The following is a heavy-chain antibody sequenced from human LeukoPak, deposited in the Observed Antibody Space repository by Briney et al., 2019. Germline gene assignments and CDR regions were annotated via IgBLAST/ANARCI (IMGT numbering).Heavy chain of an antibody. Sequence: GASVKVSCKASGGTFSSYAISWVRQAPGQGLEWMGGIIPIFGTANYAQKFQGRVTVTRDMSTSTVYMEVNSLRSEDTAVYYCARGVHVRTYDSHHNCFDPWGQGTLVTVSS. D-gene: IGHD3-22*01. CDR1: GGTFSSYA. V-gene: IGHV1-69*05. J-gene: IGHJ5*02. CDR2: IIPIFGTA. CDR3: ARGVHVRTYDSHHNCFDP.